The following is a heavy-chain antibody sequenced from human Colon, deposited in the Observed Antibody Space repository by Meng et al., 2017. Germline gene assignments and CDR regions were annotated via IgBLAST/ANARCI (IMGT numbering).Heavy chain of an antibody. CDR1: GYTFTSYS. CDR2: INVGNGYT. Sequence: QVQLVQSGAEVKKPGAPVKVSCKASGYTFTSYSMHWVRQAPGQRLEWMGWINVGNGYTRYSQKFQGRITITRDTSANTAYMELSSLRPEDTAVYYCAKSGIQLWLDYWGQGTLVTVSS. CDR3: AKSGIQLWLDY. D-gene: IGHD5-18*01. J-gene: IGHJ4*02. V-gene: IGHV1-3*01.